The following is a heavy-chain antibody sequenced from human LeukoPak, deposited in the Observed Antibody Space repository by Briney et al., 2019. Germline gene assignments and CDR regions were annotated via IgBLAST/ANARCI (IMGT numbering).Heavy chain of an antibody. CDR3: AREGEGRRGSDAFDI. CDR2: ISSSGGDT. V-gene: IGHV3-11*01. J-gene: IGHJ3*02. CDR1: GFTFSDHY. D-gene: IGHD3-10*01. Sequence: GGSLRLSCAASGFTFSDHYMTWIRQAPGKGLEWLSYISSSGGDTYYAGSVKGRFTISRDNTKNLLFLQMNNLRVDDTAVYYCAREGEGRRGSDAFDIWGQGTVVTVSS.